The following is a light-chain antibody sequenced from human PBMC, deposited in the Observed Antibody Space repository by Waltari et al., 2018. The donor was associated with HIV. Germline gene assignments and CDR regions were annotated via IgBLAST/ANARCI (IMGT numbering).Light chain of an antibody. Sequence: EIVLTQSPGTLSLSPGERATLPCRASQSVSNYLAWYQQKPGQAPRLLIYDASNRVTGIPARFSGSGSGTDFTLTISSLEPEDFAVYYCQQRSNWPPITFGQGTRLEIK. V-gene: IGKV3-11*01. CDR1: QSVSNY. CDR3: QQRSNWPPIT. J-gene: IGKJ5*01. CDR2: DAS.